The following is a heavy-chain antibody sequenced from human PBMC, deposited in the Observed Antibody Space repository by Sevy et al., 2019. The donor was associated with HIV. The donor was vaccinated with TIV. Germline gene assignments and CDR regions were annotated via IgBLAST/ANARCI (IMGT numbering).Heavy chain of an antibody. D-gene: IGHD2-2*01. CDR2: INPNSGGT. CDR1: GYTFTGYY. J-gene: IGHJ5*02. Sequence: ASVKVSCKASGYTFTGYYMHWVRQAPGQGLEWMGWINPNSGGTNYAQKFQGRVTMTRDTSISTAYMELSRLRSDDTAVYYCARGGIEYCSSTSCLQYNWFDPSGQVTLVTVSS. CDR3: ARGGIEYCSSTSCLQYNWFDP. V-gene: IGHV1-2*02.